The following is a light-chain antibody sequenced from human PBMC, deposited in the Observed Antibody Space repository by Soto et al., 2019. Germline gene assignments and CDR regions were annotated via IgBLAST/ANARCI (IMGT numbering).Light chain of an antibody. J-gene: IGLJ2*01. V-gene: IGLV1-40*01. Sequence: QSVLTQPPSVSGAPGQRVTISCTGSNSNVGANYDVHWYQHLPGGAPKLLIFANSNRPSGVPDRFSGSKSGTSASLAITGLRAEDEADYYCQSYDTSLSGVIFGGGTKLIVL. CDR1: NSNVGANYD. CDR2: ANS. CDR3: QSYDTSLSGVI.